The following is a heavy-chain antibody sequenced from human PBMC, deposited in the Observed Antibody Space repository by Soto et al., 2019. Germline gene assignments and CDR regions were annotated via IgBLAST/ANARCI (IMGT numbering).Heavy chain of an antibody. CDR2: ISYDGSNK. V-gene: IGHV3-30*18. Sequence: QVQLVESGGGVVQPGRSLRLSCAASGFTFSSYGMHWVRQAPGKGLEWVAVISYDGSNKYYADSVKGRFTISRDNSKNTLYLQMNSLRAEDTAVYYCAKDLSKYDFWSGYYQYYYYGIDVWGQGTTVTVSS. D-gene: IGHD3-3*01. CDR1: GFTFSSYG. CDR3: AKDLSKYDFWSGYYQYYYYGIDV. J-gene: IGHJ6*02.